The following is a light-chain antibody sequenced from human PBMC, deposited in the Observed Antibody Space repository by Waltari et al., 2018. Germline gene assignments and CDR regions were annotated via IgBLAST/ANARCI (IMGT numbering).Light chain of an antibody. CDR1: QSISSW. CDR2: KAS. J-gene: IGKJ1*01. Sequence: DIQMTQSPSTLSASVGDRVTITCRASQSISSWLAWYQQKPGKAPKLLIYKASSLERGVPSRFSGSGSGTEFTLTISSLQPDGFATYYCQQYNSYTWTFGQGTKVEIK. CDR3: QQYNSYTWT. V-gene: IGKV1-5*03.